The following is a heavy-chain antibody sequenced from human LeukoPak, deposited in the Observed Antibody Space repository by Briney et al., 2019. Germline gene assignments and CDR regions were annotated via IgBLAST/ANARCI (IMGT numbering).Heavy chain of an antibody. CDR3: ARQEGSSWYFHYMDV. CDR1: GGSISNYY. D-gene: IGHD6-13*01. CDR2: FYYSGST. Sequence: SETLSLTCTVSGGSISNYYWSWIRQPPGKGLEWIGHFYYSGSTNYNPSLRSRVTISVDSSKNQFSLKLSSVTAADTAVYYCARQEGSSWYFHYMDVWGRGTTVTVSS. J-gene: IGHJ6*03. V-gene: IGHV4-59*08.